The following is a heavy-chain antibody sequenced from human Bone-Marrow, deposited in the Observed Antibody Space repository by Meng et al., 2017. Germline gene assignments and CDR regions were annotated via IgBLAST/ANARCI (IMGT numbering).Heavy chain of an antibody. CDR3: AKDLLYDSSGYTSPGMAAFDI. D-gene: IGHD3-22*01. CDR1: RFTFDDYA. Sequence: GESLKISCAASRFTFDDYAMHWVRQAPGKGLEWVSLISWDGGSTYYADSVKGRFTISRDNSKNSLYLQMNSLRAEDTALYYCAKDLLYDSSGYTSPGMAAFDIWGQGTMVTVSS. J-gene: IGHJ3*02. CDR2: ISWDGGST. V-gene: IGHV3-43D*03.